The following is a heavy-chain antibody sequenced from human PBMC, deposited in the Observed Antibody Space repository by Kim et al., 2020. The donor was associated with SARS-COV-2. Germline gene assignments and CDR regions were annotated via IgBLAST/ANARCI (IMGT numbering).Heavy chain of an antibody. D-gene: IGHD3-10*01. Sequence: GGSLRLSCAASGFTFSSYAMSWVRQAPGKGLEWVSAISGSGGSTYYADSVKGRFTISRDNSKNTLYLQMNSLRAEDTAVYYCAKPPMVRGVMGWFDPWGQGTLVTVSS. CDR1: GFTFSSYA. CDR3: AKPPMVRGVMGWFDP. CDR2: ISGSGGST. J-gene: IGHJ5*02. V-gene: IGHV3-23*01.